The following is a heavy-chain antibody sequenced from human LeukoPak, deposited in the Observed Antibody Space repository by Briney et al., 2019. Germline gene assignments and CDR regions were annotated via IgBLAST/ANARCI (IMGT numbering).Heavy chain of an antibody. Sequence: SETLSLTCTVSGGSMTGNYWSWLRQSPGKGLEWIGYIYSSGSTNYNPSLKSRVTISIDTSKNLFSLRLSSVTAADTAVYYCARHMVTFGGVIAPDYWGQGTLVIVSS. CDR2: IYSSGST. CDR1: GGSMTGNY. J-gene: IGHJ4*02. D-gene: IGHD3-16*01. CDR3: ARHMVTFGGVIAPDY. V-gene: IGHV4-59*08.